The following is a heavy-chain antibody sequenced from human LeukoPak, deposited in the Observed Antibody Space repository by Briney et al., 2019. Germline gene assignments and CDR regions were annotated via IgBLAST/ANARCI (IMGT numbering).Heavy chain of an antibody. J-gene: IGHJ5*02. CDR3: AGHLSVDRSSSRWFDP. CDR2: IYPGNSDT. Sequence: GESLKISCKGSGYSFTNYWIGWVRQIPGIGLEWMGIIYPGNSDTRYSPSFQGQVTFSADKSISTAYLQWSSLKASDTAMYYCAGHLSVDRSSSRWFDPWGQGTLVTVSS. V-gene: IGHV5-51*01. D-gene: IGHD6-6*01. CDR1: GYSFTNYW.